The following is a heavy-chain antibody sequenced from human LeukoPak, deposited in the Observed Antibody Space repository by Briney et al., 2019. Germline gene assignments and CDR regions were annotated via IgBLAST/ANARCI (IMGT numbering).Heavy chain of an antibody. V-gene: IGHV4-39*07. D-gene: IGHD6-19*01. J-gene: IGHJ4*02. CDR2: IYYSGST. Sequence: SETLSLTCTVSGGSISSSSYYWGWIRQPPGKGLEWIGSIYYSGSTYYNPSLKSRVTISVDTSKNQFSLKLSSVTAADTAVYYCARVAVAVAGKNPFDYWGQGTLVTVSS. CDR1: GGSISSSSYY. CDR3: ARVAVAVAGKNPFDY.